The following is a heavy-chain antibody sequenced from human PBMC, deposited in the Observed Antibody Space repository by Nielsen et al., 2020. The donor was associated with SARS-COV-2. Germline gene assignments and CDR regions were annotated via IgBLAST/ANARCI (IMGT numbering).Heavy chain of an antibody. V-gene: IGHV1-2*02. CDR2: INPNSGGT. CDR1: GGTFSSYA. Sequence: ASVKVSCKASGGTFSSYAISWVRQAPGQGLEWMGWINPNSGGTNYAQKFQGRVTMTRDTSISTAYMELSRLRSDDTAVYYCARNSGYVLWGQGTLVTVSS. D-gene: IGHD5-12*01. J-gene: IGHJ4*02. CDR3: ARNSGYVL.